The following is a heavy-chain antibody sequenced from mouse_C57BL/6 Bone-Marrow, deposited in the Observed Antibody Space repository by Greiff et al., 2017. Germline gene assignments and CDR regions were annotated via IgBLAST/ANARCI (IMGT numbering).Heavy chain of an antibody. CDR1: GYTFTSYG. J-gene: IGHJ4*01. CDR2: IYPRSGNT. D-gene: IGHD2-3*01. Sequence: QVQLQQSGAELARPGASVKLSCKASGYTFTSYGISWVKQRTGQGLEWIGEIYPRSGNTYYNEKFKGKATLTAVKSSSTAYMELRSLTSEDSAVYFCARWGGYYMDYWGQGTSVTVSS. CDR3: ARWGGYYMDY. V-gene: IGHV1-81*01.